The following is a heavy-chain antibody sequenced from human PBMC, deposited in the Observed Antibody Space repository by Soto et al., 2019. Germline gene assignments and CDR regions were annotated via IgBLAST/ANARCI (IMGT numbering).Heavy chain of an antibody. V-gene: IGHV4-31*03. J-gene: IGHJ5*02. CDR2: INHSGST. CDR1: GDSISGEGWY. Sequence: QVQLQESGPGLVEPSQTLSLTCTVSGDSISGEGWYWSWIRQYSGRGLEWIGYINHSGSTYSNPSLKSRVSISVATSKTQFFLQLTSVTAADTAVYYCARAWTATAGWANWFALWGQGTLVTVSS. CDR3: ARAWTATAGWANWFAL. D-gene: IGHD6-13*01.